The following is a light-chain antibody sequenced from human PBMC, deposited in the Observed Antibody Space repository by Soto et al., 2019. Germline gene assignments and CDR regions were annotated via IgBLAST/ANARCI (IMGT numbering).Light chain of an antibody. V-gene: IGLV2-23*02. Sequence: QSVLTQPASVSGSPGQSITISCSGTSSDVGTYNLVSWYQQYPGKAPRLMIYEVTKRPSGVSNRFSGSKSGNTASLTISGLQPEDEADYYCCSYAGGSSSIFGTGTKVTVL. CDR2: EVT. J-gene: IGLJ1*01. CDR1: SSDVGTYNL. CDR3: CSYAGGSSSI.